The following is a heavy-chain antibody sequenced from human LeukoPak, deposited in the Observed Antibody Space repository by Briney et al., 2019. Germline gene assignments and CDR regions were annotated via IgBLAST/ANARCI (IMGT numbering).Heavy chain of an antibody. V-gene: IGHV3-53*01. J-gene: IGHJ3*02. CDR3: ARVGVVPAAIPDGFDI. D-gene: IGHD2-2*01. Sequence: GGSLRLSCAASGFTVSSNYMSWVRQAPGKGLXXXXXIYSGGSTYYADSVKGRFTISRDNSKNTLYLQMNSLTAEDTAVYYCARVGVVPAAIPDGFDIWGQGTMVTVSS. CDR2: IYSGGST. CDR1: GFTVSSNY.